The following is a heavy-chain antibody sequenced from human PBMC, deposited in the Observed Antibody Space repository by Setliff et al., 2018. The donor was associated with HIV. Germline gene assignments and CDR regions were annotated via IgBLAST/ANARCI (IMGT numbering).Heavy chain of an antibody. J-gene: IGHJ4*02. CDR2: IYPSGSA. CDR3: VRHGNQWLVTVDY. V-gene: IGHV4-39*01. Sequence: SQTLSLTCTVSGDSISSTTYYWGWIRQPPGKGLEWIGSIYPSGSAFYNPSLKSPVTMSVDTSRNQFSLKLSSVTAADTAIYYCVRHGNQWLVTVDYWGQGTLVTVSS. D-gene: IGHD6-19*01. CDR1: GDSISSTTYY.